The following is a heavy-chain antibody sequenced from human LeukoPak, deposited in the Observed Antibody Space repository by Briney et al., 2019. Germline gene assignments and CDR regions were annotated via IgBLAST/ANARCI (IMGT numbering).Heavy chain of an antibody. Sequence: PGGSLRLSCTASGFTFGDYAMSWVRQAPGKGLEWVGFIRSKAYGGTTEYAASAKGRFTISRDDSKSIAYLQMNSLKTEDTAVYYCTRDRIQGDYWGQGTLVTVSS. CDR3: TRDRIQGDY. CDR2: IRSKAYGGTT. V-gene: IGHV3-49*04. CDR1: GFTFGDYA. D-gene: IGHD5-18*01. J-gene: IGHJ4*02.